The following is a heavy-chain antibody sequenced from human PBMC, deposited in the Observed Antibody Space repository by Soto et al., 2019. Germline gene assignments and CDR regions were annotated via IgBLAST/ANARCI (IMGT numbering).Heavy chain of an antibody. D-gene: IGHD3-10*01. V-gene: IGHV4-39*01. CDR2: IYYSGST. J-gene: IGHJ4*02. CDR1: GGSISSSSYY. Sequence: QLQLQESGPGLVKPSETLSLTCTVSGGSISSSSYYWGWIGQPPGKGLEWIGSIYYSGSTYYNPSLKSRVTISVDTSKNQFSLKLSSVTAADTAVYYYARVLWFGEKRFDYWGQGTLVTVSS. CDR3: ARVLWFGEKRFDY.